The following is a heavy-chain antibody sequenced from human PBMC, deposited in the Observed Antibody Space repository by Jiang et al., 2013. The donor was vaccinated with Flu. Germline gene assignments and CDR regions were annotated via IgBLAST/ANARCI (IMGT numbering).Heavy chain of an antibody. CDR1: GFTFSSYA. Sequence: RLSCAASGFTFSSYAMSWVRQAPGKGLEWVSAISGSGGSTYYADSVKGRFTISRDNSKNTLYLQMNSLRAEDTAVYYCAKDRAMIVVVITDFDYWGQGTLVTVSS. V-gene: IGHV3-23*01. D-gene: IGHD3-22*01. J-gene: IGHJ4*02. CDR2: ISGSGGST. CDR3: AKDRAMIVVVITDFDY.